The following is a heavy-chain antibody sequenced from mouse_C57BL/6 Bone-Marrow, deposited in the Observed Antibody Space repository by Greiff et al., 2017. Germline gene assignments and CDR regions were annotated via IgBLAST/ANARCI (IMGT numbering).Heavy chain of an antibody. Sequence: VQLQQSVAELVRPGASVKLSCTASGFNIKNTYMHWVKQRPEQGLEWIGRIDPANGNTKYAPKVQGTATITADTSSNTAYLQLSSLTSEDTAIYYCARGDYYGSRGDAMDYWGQGTSVTVSS. J-gene: IGHJ4*01. CDR2: IDPANGNT. CDR3: ARGDYYGSRGDAMDY. V-gene: IGHV14-3*01. D-gene: IGHD1-1*01. CDR1: GFNIKNTY.